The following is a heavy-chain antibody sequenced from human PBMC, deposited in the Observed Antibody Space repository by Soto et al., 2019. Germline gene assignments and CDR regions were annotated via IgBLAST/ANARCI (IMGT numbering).Heavy chain of an antibody. CDR1: GGTFSSYA. CDR3: ARDRIAGSKYYYGMDV. V-gene: IGHV1-69*01. CDR2: IIPIFGTE. Sequence: QVQLVQSGAEVKKPGSSVRVSCKASGGTFSSYAISWVRQAPGQGLEWMGGIIPIFGTENYTQKFQGRVTINADESTSTAYMKLSSLRSEDTSVYYCARDRIAGSKYYYGMDVWGKGTTVTVSS. D-gene: IGHD6-13*01. J-gene: IGHJ6*04.